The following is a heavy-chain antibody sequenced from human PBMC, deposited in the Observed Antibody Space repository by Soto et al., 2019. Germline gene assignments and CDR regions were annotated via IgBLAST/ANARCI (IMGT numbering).Heavy chain of an antibody. CDR3: ARDPNYYVSGTYYYYGMDV. CDR2: VFHSGST. CDR1: GGSINSGDYY. Sequence: QVQLQESGPGLVKPSQTLSLTCTVSGGSINSGDYYWSWIRQPPGKGLEWIGYVFHSGSTYYNPSLTSRVAISVDTSKNQFSLRLFSVTAADTAVYYCARDPNYYVSGTYYYYGMDVWGQGTTVTVSS. J-gene: IGHJ6*02. V-gene: IGHV4-30-4*01. D-gene: IGHD3-10*01.